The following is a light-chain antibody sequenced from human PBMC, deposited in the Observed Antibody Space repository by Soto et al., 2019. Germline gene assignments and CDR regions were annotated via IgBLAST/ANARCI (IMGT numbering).Light chain of an antibody. CDR2: GAS. V-gene: IGKV3D-7*01. CDR1: QSVSSSY. CDR3: QQRSNSWT. J-gene: IGKJ1*01. Sequence: EIVMTQYPATLSLAPGERVTCWASQSVSSSYLPWYQQKHGQAPRLLIYGASIRATGIPARFSGSGSGTDFTLTISSLEPEDFAVYYCQQRSNSWTFGQGTKVDIK.